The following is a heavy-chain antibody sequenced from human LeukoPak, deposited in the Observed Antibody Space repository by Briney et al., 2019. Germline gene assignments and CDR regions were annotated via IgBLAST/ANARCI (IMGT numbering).Heavy chain of an antibody. CDR1: GFTFSDYY. D-gene: IGHD1-1*01. V-gene: IGHV3-72*01. J-gene: IGHJ4*02. CDR3: AKAPLRYNWNDIDY. Sequence: GGSLRLSCAASGFTFSDYYMDWVRQAPGKGLEWVGRIRKKANGYTTEYGASVKGRFTISRDDSKNALYLQMNSLRAEDTAVYYCAKAPLRYNWNDIDYWGQGTLVTVSS. CDR2: IRKKANGYTT.